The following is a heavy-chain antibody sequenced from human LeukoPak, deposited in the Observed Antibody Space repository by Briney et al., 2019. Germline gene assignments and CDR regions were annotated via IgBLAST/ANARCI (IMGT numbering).Heavy chain of an antibody. CDR1: GFTFSGSA. J-gene: IGHJ6*03. CDR2: IRSEGNTYAT. D-gene: IGHD3-10*01. CDR3: TRQLGELLSGTLYYYYLDV. Sequence: GGSLRLSCAASGFTFSGSAMHWVRQASGKGLEWVGHIRSEGNTYATTYAASLKGGFTISRDDSKNTAYLQMNSLKTEDTAVYYCTRQLGELLSGTLYYYYLDVWGKGTTVTVSS. V-gene: IGHV3-73*01.